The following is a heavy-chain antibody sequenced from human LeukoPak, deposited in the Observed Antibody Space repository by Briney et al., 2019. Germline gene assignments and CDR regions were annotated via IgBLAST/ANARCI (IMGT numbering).Heavy chain of an antibody. D-gene: IGHD3-3*01. V-gene: IGHV3-66*02. CDR2: IYAGGST. J-gene: IGHJ6*03. CDR1: AITVSSNY. CDR3: ARGVGLRFLEWLIHMDV. Sequence: GGSLRLSCAASAITVSSNYMNWVRQAPGKGLEWVSVIYAGGSTYYADSVKGRFTISRDNSRNTLFLQVNSLRAEDTAVYYCARGVGLRFLEWLIHMDVWGKGTTVTVSS.